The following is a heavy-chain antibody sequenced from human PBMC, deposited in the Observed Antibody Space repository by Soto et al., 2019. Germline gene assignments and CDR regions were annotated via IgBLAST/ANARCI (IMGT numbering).Heavy chain of an antibody. V-gene: IGHV3-48*02. J-gene: IGHJ6*02. CDR2: ISSSSSTI. CDR3: ARDEGSSGWTNYYYYGMDV. CDR1: EFTFSSYS. Sequence: GGSLRLSCAASEFTFSSYSMNWVRQAPGKGLEWVSYISSSSSTIYYADSVKGRFTISRDNAKNSLYLQMNSLRDEDTAVYYCARDEGSSGWTNYYYYGMDVWGQGTTVTVS. D-gene: IGHD6-19*01.